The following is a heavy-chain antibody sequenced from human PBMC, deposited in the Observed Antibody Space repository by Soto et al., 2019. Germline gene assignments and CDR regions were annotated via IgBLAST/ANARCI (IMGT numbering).Heavy chain of an antibody. CDR2: IIPIFGTA. V-gene: IGHV1-69*13. Sequence: GASVKVSCKASGGTFSSYAISWVRQAPGQGLEWMGGIIPIFGTANYAQKFQGRVTITADESTSTAYMELSSLRSEDTAVLYCARDAHFTGSSSSWFFDYWGQGTLVTVSS. D-gene: IGHD6-13*01. J-gene: IGHJ4*02. CDR3: ARDAHFTGSSSSWFFDY. CDR1: GGTFSSYA.